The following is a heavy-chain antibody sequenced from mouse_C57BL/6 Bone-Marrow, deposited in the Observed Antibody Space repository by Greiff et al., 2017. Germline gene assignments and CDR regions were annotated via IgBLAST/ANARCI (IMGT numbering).Heavy chain of an antibody. D-gene: IGHD1-1*01. CDR1: GYTFTDYY. Sequence: VQLQQSGPELVKPGASVKISCKASGYTFTDYYINWVKQRPGQGLEWIGWLFPGSGSTYYNERFKGKATLTVDKSSSTAYMLLSSLTSEDSAVYCGARDYGSSYGFAYWGQGTLVTVSA. V-gene: IGHV1-75*01. CDR2: LFPGSGST. CDR3: ARDYGSSYGFAY. J-gene: IGHJ3*01.